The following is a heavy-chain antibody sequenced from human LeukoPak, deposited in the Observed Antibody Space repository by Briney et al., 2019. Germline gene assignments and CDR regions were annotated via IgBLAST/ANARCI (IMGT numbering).Heavy chain of an antibody. V-gene: IGHV1-3*01. D-gene: IGHD6-13*01. CDR1: GYTFTSYA. Sequence: ASVKVSCKASGYTFTSYAMHWVRQAPGQRLEWMGWINAGNGNTKYSQKFQGRVTITRDTSASTAYMELSSLRSEDTAVYYCARDPRLWSAAAAKDYYGMDVWGQGTTVTVSS. CDR3: ARDPRLWSAAAAKDYYGMDV. J-gene: IGHJ6*02. CDR2: INAGNGNT.